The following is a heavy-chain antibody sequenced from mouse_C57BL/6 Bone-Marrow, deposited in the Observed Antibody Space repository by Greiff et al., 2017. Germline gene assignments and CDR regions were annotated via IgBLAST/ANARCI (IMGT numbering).Heavy chain of an antibody. CDR1: GFNIKDDN. Sequence: VQLQQSGAELVRPGASVKLSCTASGFNIKDDNMHWVKQRPEQGLEWIGWIDPENGDTEYASKFQGKATITADTSSTTAYLQLSSLTSEDTAVYYCTVDGYYPFAYWGQGTLVTVSA. CDR3: TVDGYYPFAY. CDR2: IDPENGDT. V-gene: IGHV14-4*01. D-gene: IGHD2-3*01. J-gene: IGHJ3*01.